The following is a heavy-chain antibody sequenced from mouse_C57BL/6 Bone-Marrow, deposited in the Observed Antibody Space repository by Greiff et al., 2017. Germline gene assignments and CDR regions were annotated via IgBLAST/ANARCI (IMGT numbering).Heavy chain of an antibody. CDR3: GRHGTTVVATDY. D-gene: IGHD1-1*01. V-gene: IGHV5-6*01. Sequence: EVKLVESGGALVKPGASLKLSCAASGFTFTSYCMSWVRQTPEQRLEWVATISSGGSYTNYPDSVKGRFTISRDNAKNTPYLQMSSLKSEDTAMYYCGRHGTTVVATDYWGQGTTLTDSS. CDR2: ISSGGSYT. CDR1: GFTFTSYC. J-gene: IGHJ2*01.